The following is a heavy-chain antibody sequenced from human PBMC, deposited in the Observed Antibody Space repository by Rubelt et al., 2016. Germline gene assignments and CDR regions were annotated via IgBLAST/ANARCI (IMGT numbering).Heavy chain of an antibody. J-gene: IGHJ2*01. V-gene: IGHV1-18*01. CDR2: ISAYNGNT. D-gene: IGHD6-6*01. CDR3: ARDRIRIAARQGWYFDL. Sequence: QVQLVQSGAEVKKPGSSVKVSCKASGGTFSSYAISWVRQAPGQGLEWMGWISAYNGNTNYAQKLQGRVTMTTDTSTSTGDMVLRSLRSDDTAVYYCARDRIRIAARQGWYFDLWGRGTLVTVSS. CDR1: GGTFSSYA.